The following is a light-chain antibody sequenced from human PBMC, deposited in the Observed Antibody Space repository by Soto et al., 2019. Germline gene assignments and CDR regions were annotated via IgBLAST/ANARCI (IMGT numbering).Light chain of an antibody. Sequence: EIVLTQSPGTLSLSPGERATLSCRASQSVSSSYLAWYQQKPGQAPRLLIYGASSRATGIPDRFSGSGSGTEFTLTISRLEPEDLAVYYCQQYGSSDFGGGTKVEIK. CDR2: GAS. CDR1: QSVSSSY. V-gene: IGKV3-20*01. J-gene: IGKJ4*01. CDR3: QQYGSSD.